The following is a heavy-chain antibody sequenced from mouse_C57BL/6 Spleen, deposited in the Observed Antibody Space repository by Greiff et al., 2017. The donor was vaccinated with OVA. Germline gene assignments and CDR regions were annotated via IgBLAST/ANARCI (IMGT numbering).Heavy chain of an antibody. V-gene: IGHV1-18*01. Sequence: EVKLVESGPELVKPGASVKIPCKASGYTFTDYNMDWVKQSHGKSLEWIGDINPNNGGTIYNQKFKGKATLTVDKSSSTAYMELRSLTSEDTAVYYCARSDYYGSSLDYWGQGTTLTVSS. J-gene: IGHJ2*01. D-gene: IGHD1-1*01. CDR3: ARSDYYGSSLDY. CDR2: INPNNGGT. CDR1: GYTFTDYN.